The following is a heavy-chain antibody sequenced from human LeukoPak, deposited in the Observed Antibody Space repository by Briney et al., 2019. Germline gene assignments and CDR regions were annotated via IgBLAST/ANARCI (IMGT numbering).Heavy chain of an antibody. Sequence: SETLSLTCTVSGGSISSGSYYWGWIHQPPGKGLEWIGSMYYSGSTYYNPSLKSRVTISVDTSKNQFSLKLSSATAADTAVYYCARHRTIYYDSSGYWVWGQGTLVTVSS. CDR3: ARHRTIYYDSSGYWV. V-gene: IGHV4-39*01. CDR1: GGSISSGSYY. J-gene: IGHJ4*02. CDR2: MYYSGST. D-gene: IGHD3-22*01.